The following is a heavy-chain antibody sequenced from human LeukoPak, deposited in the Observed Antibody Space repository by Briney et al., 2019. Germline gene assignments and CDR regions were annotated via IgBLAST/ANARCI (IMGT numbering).Heavy chain of an antibody. D-gene: IGHD3-10*01. CDR3: ARGPPLFGEHYYYYGMDV. J-gene: IGHJ6*02. V-gene: IGHV3-66*02. CDR2: IYSGGST. CDR1: GFTVSSNY. Sequence: WGTLRLSCAASGFTVSSNYMSWVSQAPGKGLEWVSVIYSGGSTYYADSVKGRFTISRDNSKNTLYLQMNSPRAEDTAVYYCARGPPLFGEHYYYYGMDVWGQGTTVTVSS.